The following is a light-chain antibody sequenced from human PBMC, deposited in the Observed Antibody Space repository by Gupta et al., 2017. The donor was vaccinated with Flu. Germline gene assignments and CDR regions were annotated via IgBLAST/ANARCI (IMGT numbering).Light chain of an antibody. V-gene: IGLV2-14*01. CDR2: EIS. J-gene: IGLJ2*01. Sequence: SALNQPAPVSWSTEQPSPTFCTATSSAVGDNNYVSWCQHHPGKAPKLMIYEISKRPSGGSNRFSGAKSGKTASLTIARLQSEDEADYYCTSYTTSNTWVFGGGTKLTVL. CDR1: SSAVGDNNY. CDR3: TSYTTSNTWV.